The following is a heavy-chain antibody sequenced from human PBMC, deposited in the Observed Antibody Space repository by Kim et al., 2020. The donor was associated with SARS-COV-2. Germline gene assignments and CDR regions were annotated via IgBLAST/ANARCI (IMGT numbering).Heavy chain of an antibody. J-gene: IGHJ6*02. Sequence: GGSLRLSCAASGFTVSRNYMSWVRQAPGKGLEWVSVIYSGGSTYYADSVKGRFTISRDNSKNTLYLQMNSLRAEDTAVYYCAGVMVRGVIIRGGMDVWGQGTTVTVSS. CDR2: IYSGGST. CDR1: GFTVSRNY. CDR3: AGVMVRGVIIRGGMDV. D-gene: IGHD3-10*01. V-gene: IGHV3-53*01.